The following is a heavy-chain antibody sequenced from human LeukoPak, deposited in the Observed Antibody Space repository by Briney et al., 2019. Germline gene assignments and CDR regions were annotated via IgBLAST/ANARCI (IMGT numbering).Heavy chain of an antibody. CDR1: XXTXXSYE. V-gene: IGHV3-48*03. Sequence: PGGSLRLSCAXSXXTXXSYEXXXXXXAPXKGLEWVSYISSSGSTIYXXDSVKGRFPISRDNAQNSLYLQMNSLRAEDTAVYYCARDLGGGIPQFDYWGPGTLVTVSS. J-gene: IGHJ4*02. CDR2: ISSSGSTI. CDR3: ARDLGGGIPQFDY. D-gene: IGHD3-16*02.